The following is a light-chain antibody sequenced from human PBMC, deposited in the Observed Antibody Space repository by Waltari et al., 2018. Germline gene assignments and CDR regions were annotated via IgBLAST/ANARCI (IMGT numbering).Light chain of an antibody. CDR1: ENIGSY. CDR2: AAS. CDR3: QHSFETPYS. J-gene: IGKJ2*03. Sequence: DIHMTQSPPSLSASIGDGVTIPCRASENIGSYLNWYQQKSGEVPRLLIYAASTLQSGVPPRFSGSRSGTDFTFTISSLQPEDCAVYYCQHSFETPYSFGQGTKVEIK. V-gene: IGKV1-39*01.